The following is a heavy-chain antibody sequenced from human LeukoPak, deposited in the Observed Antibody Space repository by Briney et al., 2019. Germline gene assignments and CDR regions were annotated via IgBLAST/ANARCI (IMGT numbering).Heavy chain of an antibody. J-gene: IGHJ4*02. D-gene: IGHD5-18*01. Sequence: PSETLSLTCAVSGGSISSSNWWSWVRRPPGKGLEWIGEIYHSGSTNYNPSLKSRVTISVDKSKNQFSLKLSSVTAADTAVYYCARAYVDTAMVGFDYWGQGTLVTVSS. CDR1: GGSISSSNW. CDR3: ARAYVDTAMVGFDY. V-gene: IGHV4-4*02. CDR2: IYHSGST.